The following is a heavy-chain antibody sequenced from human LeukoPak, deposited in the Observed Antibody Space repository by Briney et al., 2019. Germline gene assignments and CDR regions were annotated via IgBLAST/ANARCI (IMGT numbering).Heavy chain of an antibody. D-gene: IGHD3-9*01. CDR3: ARGREAIPYDILTDYSGIGGPRATGPPLYYYYSMDV. V-gene: IGHV1-69*13. Sequence: SVKVSCKASGGTSSSYAISWVRQAPGQGLEWMGGIIPILGTANYAQRFQGRVTITADESTSTAYMELSSLRSEDTAVYYCARGREAIPYDILTDYSGIGGPRATGPPLYYYYSMDVWGQGTTVTVSS. J-gene: IGHJ6*02. CDR2: IIPILGTA. CDR1: GGTSSSYA.